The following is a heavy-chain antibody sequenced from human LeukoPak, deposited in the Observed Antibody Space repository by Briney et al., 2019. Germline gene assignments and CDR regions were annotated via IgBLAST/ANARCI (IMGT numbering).Heavy chain of an antibody. CDR3: ARVVAVAGLYYYYYMDV. D-gene: IGHD6-19*01. V-gene: IGHV4-59*01. CDR1: GGSISSYY. J-gene: IGHJ6*03. CDR2: IYYSGIT. Sequence: SATLSLTGTVAGGSISSYYWSWIRQPPGKGLEWIGYIYYSGITNYNPSLKSRVTISVDTSKNQFSLKLSSVTASDTAVYYCARVVAVAGLYYYYYMDVWGKGTTVTVSS.